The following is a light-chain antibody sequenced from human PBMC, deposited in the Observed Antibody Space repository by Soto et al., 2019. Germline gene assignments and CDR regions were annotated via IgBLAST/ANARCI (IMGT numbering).Light chain of an antibody. V-gene: IGLV1-40*01. CDR3: QSYDSSLGVV. Sequence: QSVLTQPPSVSGAPGQGVTISCTGSSSNIGAGYDVHWYQQLPGTAPKLLIYGNSNRPSGVPDRFSGSKSGTSASLAITGLQAEDEADYYCQSYDSSLGVVFGGGTKLTVL. CDR2: GNS. J-gene: IGLJ2*01. CDR1: SSNIGAGYD.